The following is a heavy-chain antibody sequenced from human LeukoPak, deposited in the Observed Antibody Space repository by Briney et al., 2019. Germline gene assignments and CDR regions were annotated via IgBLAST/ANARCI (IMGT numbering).Heavy chain of an antibody. D-gene: IGHD5-24*01. CDR3: ARSGDAYSFDY. CDR2: IYYTGTT. Sequence: PSETLSLTCTVSGGAISSGGYYWSWIRQRPGKGLDWIGYIYYTGTTYYHPSLKSRVTISLDTSENQFSLRLNSVTAADAAVYFCARSGDAYSFDYWGQGTLVTVSS. CDR1: GGAISSGGYY. J-gene: IGHJ4*02. V-gene: IGHV4-31*03.